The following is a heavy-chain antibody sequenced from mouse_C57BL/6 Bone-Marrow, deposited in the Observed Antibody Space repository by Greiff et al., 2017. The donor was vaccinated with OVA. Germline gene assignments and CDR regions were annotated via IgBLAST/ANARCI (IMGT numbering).Heavy chain of an antibody. CDR3: ERGVTAVVAPFAY. D-gene: IGHD1-1*01. J-gene: IGHJ3*01. CDR1: GYTFTSYW. CDR2: IDPSDSYT. Sequence: QVQLQQPGAELVKPGASVKLSCKASGYTFTSYWMQWVKQRPGQGLEWIGEIDPSDSYTNYNQKFKGKATLTVDTSSSTTYMPLSSLTSEDSAVYYRERGVTAVVAPFAYWGQGTLVTVSA. V-gene: IGHV1-50*01.